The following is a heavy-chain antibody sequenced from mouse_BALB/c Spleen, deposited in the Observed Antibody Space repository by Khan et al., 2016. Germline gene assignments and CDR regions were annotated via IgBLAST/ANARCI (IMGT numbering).Heavy chain of an antibody. J-gene: IGHJ1*01. CDR2: ISSGGSYT. Sequence: EVELVESGGGLVKPGGSLKLSCAASGFAFSSYDMSWVRQTPEKRLEWVATISSGGSYTYYPDSVKGRFTISRDNARNTLYLQMSSLRSEDTALYYCARHPPYYYGSSPWYFDVWGAGTTVTVSS. D-gene: IGHD1-1*01. CDR3: ARHPPYYYGSSPWYFDV. V-gene: IGHV5-9*02. CDR1: GFAFSSYD.